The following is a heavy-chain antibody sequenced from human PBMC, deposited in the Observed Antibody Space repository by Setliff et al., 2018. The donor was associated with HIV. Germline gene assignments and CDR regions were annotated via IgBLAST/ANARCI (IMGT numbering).Heavy chain of an antibody. CDR3: ARSIYGSGSYPLDY. CDR1: GGSISYYH. V-gene: IGHV4-4*07. Sequence: LSLTCSVSGGSISYYHWSWIRQPAGKGLEWIGRIYYTGFTDYNPSLKSRLTMSVDTSKNQFSLKLSSVTAADTAEYFCARSIYGSGSYPLDYWGQGILVTVSS. D-gene: IGHD3-10*01. CDR2: IYYTGFT. J-gene: IGHJ4*02.